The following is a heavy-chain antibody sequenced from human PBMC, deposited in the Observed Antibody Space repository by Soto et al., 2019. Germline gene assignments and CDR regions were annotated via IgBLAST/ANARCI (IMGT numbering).Heavy chain of an antibody. D-gene: IGHD3-16*02. CDR3: ARASLDYVGGSYRYRGAFDI. Sequence: QVQLVQSGAEVKKPGSSVKVSCKASGGTFSSYAISWVRQAPGQGLEWMGGIIPIFGTANYAQKFQGRVTITADESRSTAYRELSSLSSENTAVYYCARASLDYVGGSYRYRGAFDIWGQGTMVTVSS. CDR2: IIPIFGTA. CDR1: GGTFSSYA. J-gene: IGHJ3*02. V-gene: IGHV1-69*01.